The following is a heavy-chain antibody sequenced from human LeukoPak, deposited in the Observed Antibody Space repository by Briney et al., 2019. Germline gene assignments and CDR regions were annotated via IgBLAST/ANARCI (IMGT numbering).Heavy chain of an antibody. J-gene: IGHJ4*02. D-gene: IGHD5-24*01. V-gene: IGHV1-24*01. CDR1: GYTLTELS. CDR2: FDPEDGET. CDR3: ARADGYNYVFDY. Sequence: ASVKVSCKVSGYTLTELSMHWVRQAPGKGLEWMGGFDPEDGETIYAQKFQGRVTITRDTSASTAYMELSSLRSEDTAVYYCARADGYNYVFDYWGQGTLVTVSS.